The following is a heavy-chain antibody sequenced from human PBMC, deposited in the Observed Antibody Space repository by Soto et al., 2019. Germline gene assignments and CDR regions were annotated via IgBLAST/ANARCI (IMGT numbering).Heavy chain of an antibody. J-gene: IGHJ6*02. D-gene: IGHD2-2*01. CDR2: ISSSSSYI. V-gene: IGHV3-21*01. Sequence: GGSLRLSCAASGFTFSSYSMNWVRQAPGKGLEWVSSISSSSSYIYYADSVKGRFTISRDNAKNSLYLQMNSLRAEDTAVYYCARDLVVPDAIGYYYYYGMDVWGQGTTVTVSS. CDR3: ARDLVVPDAIGYYYYYGMDV. CDR1: GFTFSSYS.